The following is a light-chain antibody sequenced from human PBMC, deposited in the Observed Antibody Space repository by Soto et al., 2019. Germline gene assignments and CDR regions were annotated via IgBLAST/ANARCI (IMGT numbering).Light chain of an antibody. V-gene: IGKV3-15*01. CDR3: QQYNTYPLT. Sequence: EIGLTLSSASPSVSPGAGVTLYCRARQSVGSSLAWYQQTPGQAPKVVIYDASTRTTVIPARFSGSGSGTEFTLTISSLQSDDFAVYYCQQYNTYPLTFGGGTKVDIK. CDR2: DAS. J-gene: IGKJ4*01. CDR1: QSVGSS.